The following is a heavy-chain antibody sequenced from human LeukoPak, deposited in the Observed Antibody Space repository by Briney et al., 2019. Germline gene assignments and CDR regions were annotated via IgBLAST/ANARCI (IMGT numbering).Heavy chain of an antibody. CDR1: GGTFSSYA. Sequence: GSSVKVSCKASGGTFSSYAISWVRQAPGQGLEWVGGIIPIFGTANYAQKFQGRVTITADESTSTAYMELSSLRSEDTAVYYCARTPHYYDSSGYYYDYYYGMDVWGQGTTVTVSS. CDR3: ARTPHYYDSSGYYYDYYYGMDV. D-gene: IGHD3-22*01. CDR2: IIPIFGTA. V-gene: IGHV1-69*01. J-gene: IGHJ6*02.